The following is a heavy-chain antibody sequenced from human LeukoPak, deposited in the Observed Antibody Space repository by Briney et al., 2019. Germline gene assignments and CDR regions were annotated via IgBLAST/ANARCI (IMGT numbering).Heavy chain of an antibody. CDR3: ARVSSSSSDY. V-gene: IGHV1-2*06. Sequence: ASVKVSCKASGYTFIGHYLHWVRQAPGQGLEWMGRINPNTGVTQYTENFQGRVTMTGDTSISTAYMELNGLRSDDTAIYYCARVSSSSSDYWGQGTLVTVSS. D-gene: IGHD6-6*01. CDR1: GYTFIGHY. CDR2: INPNTGVT. J-gene: IGHJ4*02.